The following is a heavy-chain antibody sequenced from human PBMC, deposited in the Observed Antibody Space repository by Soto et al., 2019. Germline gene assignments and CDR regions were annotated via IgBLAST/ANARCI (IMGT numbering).Heavy chain of an antibody. CDR1: GFTFSNAW. J-gene: IGHJ6*02. D-gene: IGHD3-3*01. V-gene: IGHV3-15*07. Sequence: GGSLRLSCAASGFTFSNAWMNWVRQAPGKGLEWVGRIKSKTDGGTTDYAAPVKGRFTISRDDSKNTLYLQMNSLKTEDTAVYYCTTGINPYYDFWSGSTPRFRPTAFFAPSLRLSHYGMDVWGQGTTVTVSS. CDR2: IKSKTDGGTT. CDR3: TTGINPYYDFWSGSTPRFRPTAFFAPSLRLSHYGMDV.